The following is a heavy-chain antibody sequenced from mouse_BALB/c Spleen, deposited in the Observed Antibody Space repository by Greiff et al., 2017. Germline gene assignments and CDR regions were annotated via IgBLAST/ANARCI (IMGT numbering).Heavy chain of an antibody. CDR3: TRTYGNFYYYAMDY. J-gene: IGHJ4*01. CDR2: IYPGSGST. CDR1: GYTFTSYW. Sequence: LQQPGSELVRPGASVKLSCKASGYTFTSYWMHWVKQRPGQGLEWIGNIYPGSGSTNYDEKFKSKATLTVDTSSSTAYMQLSSLTSEDSAVYYCTRTYGNFYYYAMDYWGQGTSVTVSS. D-gene: IGHD2-1*01. V-gene: IGHV1S22*01.